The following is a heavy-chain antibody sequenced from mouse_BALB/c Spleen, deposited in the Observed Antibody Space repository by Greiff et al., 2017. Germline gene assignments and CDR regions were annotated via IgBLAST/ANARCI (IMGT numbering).Heavy chain of an antibody. CDR2: INPSNGRT. Sequence: QVQLQQPGAELVKPGASVKLSCKASGYTFTSYWMHWVKQRPGQGLEWIGEINPSNGRTNYNEKFKSKATLTVDKSSSTAYMQLSSLTSEDSAVYYCAHSDAMDYWGQGTSVTVSS. CDR1: GYTFTSYW. V-gene: IGHV1S81*02. J-gene: IGHJ4*01. CDR3: AHSDAMDY.